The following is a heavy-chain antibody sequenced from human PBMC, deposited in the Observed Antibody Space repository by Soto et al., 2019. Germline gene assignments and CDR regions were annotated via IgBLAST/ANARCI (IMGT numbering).Heavy chain of an antibody. CDR3: ARERYQVISDGMDV. V-gene: IGHV1-2*02. J-gene: IGHJ6*02. CDR2: INPETGGT. Sequence: QAQLVQSGADVKTPGASVRVSRKASGYTFTGYYLHWVREAPGKGLEWMGCINPETGGTSYAQKFQGRVTLSRDTSINTAYLELSRLRFDDAAVYFCARERYQVISDGMDVWGQGTTVTVSS. D-gene: IGHD2-2*01. CDR1: GYTFTGYY.